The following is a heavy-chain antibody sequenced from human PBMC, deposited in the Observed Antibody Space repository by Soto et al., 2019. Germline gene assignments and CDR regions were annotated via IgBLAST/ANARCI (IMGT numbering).Heavy chain of an antibody. CDR1: GFTVSSNY. D-gene: IGHD2-2*01. CDR3: ARDTRNIVLIPGGRNYHYYYGLDV. CDR2: IYSGDST. Sequence: PGGSLRLSCTASGFTVSSNYMSWVRQAPGKGLEWVSVIYSGDSTYYADSVKGRFTISRDNPKNTLYLEMNSLRAEDTAVYYCARDTRNIVLIPGGRNYHYYYGLDVWGQGTTVTVSS. V-gene: IGHV3-66*01. J-gene: IGHJ6*02.